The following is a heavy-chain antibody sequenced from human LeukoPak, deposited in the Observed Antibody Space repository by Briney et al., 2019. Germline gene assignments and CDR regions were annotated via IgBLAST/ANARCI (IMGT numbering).Heavy chain of an antibody. CDR2: IIPIFGTA. D-gene: IGHD2-15*01. Sequence: ASVKVSCKASRGTFSSYAISWVRQAPGQGLEWMGGIIPIFGTANCAQKFQGRVTITADESTSTASMELSSLRSEDTAVYYCRYCSGGSCPLDYWGQGTLVTVFS. J-gene: IGHJ4*02. V-gene: IGHV1-69*13. CDR1: RGTFSSYA. CDR3: RYCSGGSCPLDY.